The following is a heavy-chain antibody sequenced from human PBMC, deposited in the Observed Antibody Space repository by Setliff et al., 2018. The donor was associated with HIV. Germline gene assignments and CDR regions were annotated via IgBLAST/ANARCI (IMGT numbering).Heavy chain of an antibody. V-gene: IGHV1-18*01. CDR3: TKDGLAAGARAFDI. CDR1: GYTFSSYG. CDR2: ISGYNGNT. Sequence: ASVKVSCKASGYTFSSYGISWVRQAPGQGLQWVGWISGYNGNTHYAQNVQGRVTMTTDTSTNTAYMNLRSLRSDDTAVYYCTKDGLAAGARAFDIWGQGTMVTVSS. D-gene: IGHD6-13*01. J-gene: IGHJ3*02.